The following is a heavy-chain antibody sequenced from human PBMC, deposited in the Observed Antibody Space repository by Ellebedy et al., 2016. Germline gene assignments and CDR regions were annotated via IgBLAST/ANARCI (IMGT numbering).Heavy chain of an antibody. CDR3: AKVLGGDYVRGTFDY. Sequence: GESLKISCAASGFTFSSYGMHWVRQAPGKGLEWVAVISYDGSNKYYADSVKGRFTISRDNSKNTLYLQMNSLRAEDTAVYYCAKVLGGDYVRGTFDYWGQGTLVTVSS. J-gene: IGHJ4*02. CDR1: GFTFSSYG. D-gene: IGHD4-17*01. V-gene: IGHV3-30*18. CDR2: ISYDGSNK.